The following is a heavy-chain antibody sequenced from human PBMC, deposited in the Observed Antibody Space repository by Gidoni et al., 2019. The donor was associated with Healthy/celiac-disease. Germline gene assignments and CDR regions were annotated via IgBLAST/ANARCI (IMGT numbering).Heavy chain of an antibody. V-gene: IGHV4-31*03. CDR1: GGSISSGGYY. D-gene: IGHD1-7*01. Sequence: VQLQESGPGLVKPSQTLSLTCTFSGGSISSGGYYWIWIRQHPGKGLEWIGYIYYSGSTYYNPSLKSRVTRSVDTSKNQFSLKLSSVTAADTAVYYCARGVNWYNWNYGWFDPWGQGTLVTVSS. CDR3: ARGVNWYNWNYGWFDP. J-gene: IGHJ5*02. CDR2: IYYSGST.